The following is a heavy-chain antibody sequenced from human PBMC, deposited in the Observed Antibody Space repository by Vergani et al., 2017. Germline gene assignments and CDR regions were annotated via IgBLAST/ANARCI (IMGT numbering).Heavy chain of an antibody. CDR3: ARQSGILTGGYYGMDV. CDR2: INPNSGGT. D-gene: IGHD3-9*01. J-gene: IGHJ6*02. V-gene: IGHV1-2*02. Sequence: QVQLVQSGAEVKKPGASVKVSCKASGYTFTGYYMHWVRQAPGQGLEWMGWINPNSGGTNYAQKFQGRVTMTRDTSISTAYMELSRRRSDDTAVYYCARQSGILTGGYYGMDVWGQGTTVTVSS. CDR1: GYTFTGYY.